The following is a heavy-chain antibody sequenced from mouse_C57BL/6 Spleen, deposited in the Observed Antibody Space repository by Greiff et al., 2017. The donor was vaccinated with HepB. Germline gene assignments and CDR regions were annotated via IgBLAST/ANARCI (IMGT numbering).Heavy chain of an antibody. CDR3: ARSPVYYYGSSYWYFDV. CDR1: GFNIKNTY. D-gene: IGHD1-1*01. V-gene: IGHV14-3*01. CDR2: IDPANGNT. Sequence: VQLQQSVAELVRPGASVKLSCTASGFNIKNTYMHWVKQRPEQGLEWIGRIDPANGNTKYDPKFQGKATITADTSSNTAYLQLSSLTSEDTAIYYCARSPVYYYGSSYWYFDVWGTGTTVTVSS. J-gene: IGHJ1*03.